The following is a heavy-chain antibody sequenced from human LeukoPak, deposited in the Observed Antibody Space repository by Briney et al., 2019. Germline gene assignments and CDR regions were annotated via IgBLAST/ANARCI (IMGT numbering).Heavy chain of an antibody. Sequence: GGSLRLSFAASGFTFNSYAMSWVRQAPGKGLEWVSAISGSGGSTYYADSVKGRFTISRDNSKNTLYLQMNSLRAEDTAVYYCAKDWYYYDSSGYPTNDYWGQGTLVTVSS. V-gene: IGHV3-23*01. D-gene: IGHD3-22*01. CDR3: AKDWYYYDSSGYPTNDY. CDR1: GFTFNSYA. CDR2: ISGSGGST. J-gene: IGHJ4*02.